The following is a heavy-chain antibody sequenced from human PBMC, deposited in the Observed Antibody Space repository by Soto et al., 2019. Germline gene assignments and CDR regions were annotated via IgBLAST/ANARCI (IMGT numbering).Heavy chain of an antibody. D-gene: IGHD1-1*01. CDR3: ARGRVVSGTDY. CDR2: IYSSGST. CDR1: GGSISDYY. Sequence: SETLSLTCTVSGGSISDYYWSWIRQPPGKGLEWIGYIYSSGSTNYNPSLKSRVTISVDTSKDQFSLKLSSVTAADTAVYYCARGRVVSGTDYWGQGALVTVSS. J-gene: IGHJ4*02. V-gene: IGHV4-59*01.